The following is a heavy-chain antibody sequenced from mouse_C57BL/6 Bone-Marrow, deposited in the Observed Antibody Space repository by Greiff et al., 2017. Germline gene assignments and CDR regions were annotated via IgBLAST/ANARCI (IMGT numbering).Heavy chain of an antibody. D-gene: IGHD2-5*01. CDR2: IYPGSGST. J-gene: IGHJ1*03. V-gene: IGHV1-55*01. Sequence: VQLQQPGAELVKPGASVKMSCKASGYTFTSYWITWVKQRPGQGLVWIADIYPGSGSTNYNEKFKSKATLTVDTSSSTAYMQLSSLTSEDSAVYYCARPYYSNYWYFDVWGTGTTVTVSS. CDR3: ARPYYSNYWYFDV. CDR1: GYTFTSYW.